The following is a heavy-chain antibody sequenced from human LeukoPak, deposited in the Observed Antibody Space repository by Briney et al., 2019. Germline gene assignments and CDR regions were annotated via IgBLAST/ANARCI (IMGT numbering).Heavy chain of an antibody. CDR2: MNPNSGDA. V-gene: IGHV1-8*02. D-gene: IGHD4-23*01. CDR3: ARSNFGGNVHFDY. CDR1: GYSFTSYD. Sequence: GASVKVSCKASGYSFTSYDINWVRQATGQGLEWIGWMNPNSGDADYTQKFKGRVTFTRDTSTRTAYMEVNSLGSEDTAVYYCARSNFGGNVHFDYWGQGNLVTVSS. J-gene: IGHJ4*02.